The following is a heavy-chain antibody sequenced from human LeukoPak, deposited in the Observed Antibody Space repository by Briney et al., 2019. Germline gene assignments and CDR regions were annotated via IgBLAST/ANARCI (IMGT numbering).Heavy chain of an antibody. CDR1: GFTFSSYG. D-gene: IGHD5-18*01. V-gene: IGHV3-30*18. Sequence: GRSLRLSCAASGFTFSSYGMHWVRQAPGKGLEWVAVISYDGSNKYYADSVKGRFTISRDTSKNTLYLQMNSLRAEDTAVYYCAKTRGYSYGYLYFDYWGQGTLVTVFS. J-gene: IGHJ4*02. CDR3: AKTRGYSYGYLYFDY. CDR2: ISYDGSNK.